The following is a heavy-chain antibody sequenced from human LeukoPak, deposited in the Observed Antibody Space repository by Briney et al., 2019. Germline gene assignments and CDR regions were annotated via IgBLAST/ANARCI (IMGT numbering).Heavy chain of an antibody. CDR1: GGSISSYY. Sequence: SETLSLTCTVSGGSISSYYWSWIRQPPGKGLEWIGYIYYSGSTNYNPSLKSRVTISVDTSKNQFSLELSSVTAADTAVYYCARHPIAAAGTSEFDPWGQGTLVTVSS. D-gene: IGHD6-13*01. J-gene: IGHJ5*02. CDR3: ARHPIAAAGTSEFDP. CDR2: IYYSGST. V-gene: IGHV4-59*08.